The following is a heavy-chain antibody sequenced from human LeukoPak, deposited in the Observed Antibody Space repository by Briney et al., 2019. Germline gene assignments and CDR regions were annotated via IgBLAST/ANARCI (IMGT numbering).Heavy chain of an antibody. CDR3: ASGGAVDDLFQH. V-gene: IGHV3-48*03. CDR2: ITRSGSTI. J-gene: IGHJ1*01. CDR1: GFTFSGYE. Sequence: PGGSLRLSCAASGFTFSGYEMNWVRQAPGKGLEWVSYITRSGSTIYYAGSVKGRFTISRDNAKNSLYLQMNSLRAEDTAVYYCASGGAVDDLFQHWGQGTLVTVSS. D-gene: IGHD3-16*01.